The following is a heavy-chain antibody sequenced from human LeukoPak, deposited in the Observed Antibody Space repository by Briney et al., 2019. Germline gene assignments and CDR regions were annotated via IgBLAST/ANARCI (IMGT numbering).Heavy chain of an antibody. CDR1: GFTFSSYA. J-gene: IGHJ5*02. CDR3: GRDVGP. V-gene: IGHV3-23*01. Sequence: PGGSLRLSCAASGFTFSSYAMSWVRQAPGKGLEWVSTMSGSGGSTYYADSVKGRFTISRDSSKNTMYLQMNSLRVEDTAMYYCGRDVGPWGQGTLVTVSS. CDR2: MSGSGGST.